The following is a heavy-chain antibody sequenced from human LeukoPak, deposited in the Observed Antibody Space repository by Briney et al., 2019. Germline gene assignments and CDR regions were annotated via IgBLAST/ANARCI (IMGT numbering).Heavy chain of an antibody. CDR1: GGSISSYY. J-gene: IGHJ4*02. Sequence: SETLSLTCTVSGGSISSYYWSWIRQPPGKGLEWIGYIYDSGSTNYNPSLKSRVTISVDTSKNQFSLKLSSVTAADTAVYYCARHYCSGGSCKPDYWGQGTLVTVSS. V-gene: IGHV4-59*01. CDR2: IYDSGST. CDR3: ARHYCSGGSCKPDY. D-gene: IGHD2-15*01.